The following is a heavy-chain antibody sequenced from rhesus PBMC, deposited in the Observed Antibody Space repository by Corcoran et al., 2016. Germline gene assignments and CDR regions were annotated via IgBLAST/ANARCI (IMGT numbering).Heavy chain of an antibody. D-gene: IGHD2-15*01. CDR3: ARDPLNIVVVLTAPPNGFEF. CDR2: INPSNGNT. Sequence: QVQLVQSGAEVKKPGSSVKVSCKASGYTFTDYYMHWVRQAPRQGLEWMGWINPSNGNTKDAQNLQVRVTMTRDTATSTAYMELSSLRSEDTAVYYCARDPLNIVVVLTAPPNGFEFWGQGALVTVSS. CDR1: GYTFTDYY. V-gene: IGHV1S2*01. J-gene: IGHJ1*01.